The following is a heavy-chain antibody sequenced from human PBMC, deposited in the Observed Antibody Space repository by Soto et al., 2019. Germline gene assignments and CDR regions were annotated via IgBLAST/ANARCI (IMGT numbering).Heavy chain of an antibody. V-gene: IGHV4-39*01. D-gene: IGHD3-16*01. J-gene: IGHJ4*02. CDR1: GDSTNIRNDY. CDR2: VYYSGST. CDR3: ARQPRGPGYGERDLYFDH. Sequence: PSETLALTCTLSGDSTNIRNDYSGWIRQPPGRGLEWIGSVYYSGSTNDNPSLQSRVSISVDTSRNQFSLNLISVTAADTAVYFCARQPRGPGYGERDLYFDHWGQGTLVTVSS.